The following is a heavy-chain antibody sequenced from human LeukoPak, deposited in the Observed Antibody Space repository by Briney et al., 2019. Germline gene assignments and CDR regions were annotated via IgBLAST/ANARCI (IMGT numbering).Heavy chain of an antibody. J-gene: IGHJ4*02. CDR3: ATFDSGYDHFDY. D-gene: IGHD5-12*01. CDR1: GFTFGSYS. V-gene: IGHV3-21*01. CDR2: ISSSSSYI. Sequence: PGGSLRLSCAASGFTFGSYSMNWVRQAPGKGLEWVSSISSSSSYIYYADSVKGRFTISRDNAKNSLYLQMNSLRAEDTAVYYCATFDSGYDHFDYWGQGTLVTVSS.